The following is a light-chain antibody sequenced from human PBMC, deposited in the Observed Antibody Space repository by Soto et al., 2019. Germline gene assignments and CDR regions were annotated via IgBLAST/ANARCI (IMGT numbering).Light chain of an antibody. Sequence: DIVMTQSPDSLAVSLGERATIDCKSSQSVLYSSDNKNYLAWYQQKPGQPPKLLIYWASSRESGVPARFSGSGSETDFTLTSSSLQAEDVAVYYCQQYYSPPWTLGQGTKVEIK. CDR1: QSVLYSSDNKNY. V-gene: IGKV4-1*01. CDR2: WAS. J-gene: IGKJ1*01. CDR3: QQYYSPPWT.